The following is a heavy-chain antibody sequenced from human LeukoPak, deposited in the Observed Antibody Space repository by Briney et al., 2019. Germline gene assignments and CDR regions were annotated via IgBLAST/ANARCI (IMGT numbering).Heavy chain of an antibody. Sequence: SETLSLTCAVYGGSFSGYYWSWIRQPPGKGLEWIGEINHSGSTNYNPSLKSRVTIPVDTSKNQFSLKLSSVTAVDTAVYYCARTEVDIVATIPMYFDYWGQGTLVTVSS. CDR1: GGSFSGYY. D-gene: IGHD5-12*01. V-gene: IGHV4-34*01. CDR3: ARTEVDIVATIPMYFDY. CDR2: INHSGST. J-gene: IGHJ4*02.